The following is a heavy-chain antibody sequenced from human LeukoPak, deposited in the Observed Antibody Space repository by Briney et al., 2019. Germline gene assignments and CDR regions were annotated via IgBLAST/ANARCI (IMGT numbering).Heavy chain of an antibody. CDR1: GGSISSGGYY. CDR3: ARESSWGGKAVDYFDY. V-gene: IGHV4-30-2*01. Sequence: TLSLTCTVSGGSISSGGYYWSWIRQPPGKGLEGIGYIYHSGSTYYNPSLKSRVTISVDRSKNQFSLKLSSVTAADTAVYYCARESSWGGKAVDYFDYWGQGTLVTVSS. J-gene: IGHJ4*02. D-gene: IGHD4-23*01. CDR2: IYHSGST.